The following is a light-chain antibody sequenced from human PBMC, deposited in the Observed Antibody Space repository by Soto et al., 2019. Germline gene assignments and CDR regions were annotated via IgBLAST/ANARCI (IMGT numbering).Light chain of an antibody. Sequence: QSVLTRPPAVSGAPGQRVTISCTGSSSNIGAGYDVHWYQQLPGTAPKLLIYGNNNRPSGVPDRFSGSKSGTSASLAITGLQAEDEADYYCQSYDNSLRAYVFGSGTKVTVL. CDR1: SSNIGAGYD. CDR3: QSYDNSLRAYV. CDR2: GNN. V-gene: IGLV1-40*01. J-gene: IGLJ1*01.